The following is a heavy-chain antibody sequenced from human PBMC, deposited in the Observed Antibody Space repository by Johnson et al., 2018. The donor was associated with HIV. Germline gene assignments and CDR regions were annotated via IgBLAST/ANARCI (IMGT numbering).Heavy chain of an antibody. CDR1: GFTFSSYA. J-gene: IGHJ3*02. Sequence: QVQLVESGGGVVQPGRSLRLSCAASGFTFSSYAMHWVRQAPGKGLEWVAFISYDGSNKYYADPVKGRFPISRDNSKNTLYLQMNSLRAEDTAVYYCAKEVVTAIHDVFDIWGQGTMVTVSS. CDR3: AKEVVTAIHDVFDI. D-gene: IGHD2-21*02. V-gene: IGHV3-30-3*01. CDR2: ISYDGSNK.